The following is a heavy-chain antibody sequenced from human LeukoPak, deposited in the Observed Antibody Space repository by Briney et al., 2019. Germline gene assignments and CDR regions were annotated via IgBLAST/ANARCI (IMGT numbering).Heavy chain of an antibody. V-gene: IGHV3-43D*03. Sequence: TGGSLRLSCAASGFTFDDYAMHWVRHAPGKGLEWVSFISWDGGSTYYADSVKGRFTISRDNSKNSLYLQMNSLRAEDTALYYCAKDMAAYYYASGNIDYWGQGTLVTVSS. CDR1: GFTFDDYA. D-gene: IGHD3-10*01. CDR2: ISWDGGST. J-gene: IGHJ4*02. CDR3: AKDMAAYYYASGNIDY.